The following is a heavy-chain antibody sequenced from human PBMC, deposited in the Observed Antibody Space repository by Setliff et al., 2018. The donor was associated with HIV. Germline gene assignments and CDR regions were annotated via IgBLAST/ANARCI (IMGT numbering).Heavy chain of an antibody. CDR2: IYPSGNI. Sequence: SETLSLTCTVSGGSNSRYYWSWIRQPAGKGLEWIGRIYPSGNINYNPSLKSRLTMSIDTSKNQFSLKLSSVTATDTAVYYCARDAGPHYGSGPPLEYWGQGIQVTVSS. CDR3: ARDAGPHYGSGPPLEY. V-gene: IGHV4-4*07. CDR1: GGSNSRYY. J-gene: IGHJ4*02. D-gene: IGHD3-10*01.